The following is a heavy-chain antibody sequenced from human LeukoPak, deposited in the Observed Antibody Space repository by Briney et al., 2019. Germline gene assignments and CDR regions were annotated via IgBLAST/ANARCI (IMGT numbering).Heavy chain of an antibody. D-gene: IGHD6-19*01. V-gene: IGHV3-30*18. CDR2: ISYDGRNK. CDR3: ANKGASGWRFAY. Sequence: GRSLRLSCAASGFTFSTYGMHWVRHAPGKGMGWVAVISYDGRNKYYADSVKGRFTISKDNSKNALFLQMNSLRAEDTALYYCANKGASGWRFAYWGQGPLVTVSS. CDR1: GFTFSTYG. J-gene: IGHJ4*02.